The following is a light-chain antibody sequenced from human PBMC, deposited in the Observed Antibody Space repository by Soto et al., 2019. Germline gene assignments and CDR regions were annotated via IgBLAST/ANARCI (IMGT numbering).Light chain of an antibody. V-gene: IGKV1-5*03. Sequence: DIQMTQSPSTLSAFVGERVTITCRASQTVTKWFAWYQQKPGKAPKLLIFQASRLASGVPSRFSGSGAGTEFTLTISSLQPDDFATYYCQQYRDFPHTFGQGTKLDIK. CDR3: QQYRDFPHT. CDR1: QTVTKW. CDR2: QAS. J-gene: IGKJ2*01.